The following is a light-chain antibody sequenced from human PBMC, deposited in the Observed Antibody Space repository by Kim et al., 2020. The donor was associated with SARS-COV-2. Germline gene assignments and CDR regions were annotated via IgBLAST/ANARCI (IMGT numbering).Light chain of an antibody. CDR2: GAS. J-gene: IGKJ2*01. CDR3: QQYNNWPFT. Sequence: SVYPGERVTLSCRASQSVSSTLAWYQQKPGQAPRLLIHGASTRATTIPARFSGIGSGTEFTLTISSLQSEDFAIYYCQQYNNWPFTFGQGTKLEIK. CDR1: QSVSST. V-gene: IGKV3-15*01.